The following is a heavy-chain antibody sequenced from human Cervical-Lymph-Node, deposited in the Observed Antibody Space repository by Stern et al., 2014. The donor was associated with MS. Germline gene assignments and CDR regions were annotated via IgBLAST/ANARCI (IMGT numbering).Heavy chain of an antibody. CDR1: GYTFTNYW. J-gene: IGHJ3*01. CDR2: IYPGDSDP. D-gene: IGHD4-17*01. Sequence: EVQLEESGAEVKQPGESLKISCKGSGYTFTNYWIAWVRQMPGKGLEWMGNIYPGDSDPRYSPSYQGQATFSADKSITTAYLQWSSLKASDTAMYYCARPPGNGDHDAFDVWGQGTMVTVSS. V-gene: IGHV5-51*03. CDR3: ARPPGNGDHDAFDV.